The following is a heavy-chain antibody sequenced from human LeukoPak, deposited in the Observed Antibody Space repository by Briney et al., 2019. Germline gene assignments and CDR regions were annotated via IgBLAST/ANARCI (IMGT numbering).Heavy chain of an antibody. CDR1: GGSISSYY. Sequence: SQTLSLTCTVSGGSISSYYWSWIRQPPGKGLEWIGYIYYSGSTNYNPSLKSRVTISVDTSKNQFSLKLSSVTAADTAVYYCAREAGAFDIWGQGTMVTVSS. V-gene: IGHV4-59*01. J-gene: IGHJ3*02. D-gene: IGHD6-19*01. CDR2: IYYSGST. CDR3: AREAGAFDI.